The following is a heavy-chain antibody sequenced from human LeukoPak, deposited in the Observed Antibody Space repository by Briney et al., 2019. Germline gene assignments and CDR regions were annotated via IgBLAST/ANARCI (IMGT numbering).Heavy chain of an antibody. D-gene: IGHD3-22*01. CDR1: GGSFSGYY. V-gene: IGHV4-34*01. CDR2: MNPSGST. J-gene: IGHJ6*03. CDR3: ARGRQDVTMIVVVMTAVSYYLDV. Sequence: PETLSPTSAVYGGSFSGYYWTWIRQTPEKGLEWIGEMNPSGSTNYNPSLKSRVTISVDTSKNQFSLGLSSVTAADAAVYYCARGRQDVTMIVVVMTAVSYYLDVWGKGTTVTVS.